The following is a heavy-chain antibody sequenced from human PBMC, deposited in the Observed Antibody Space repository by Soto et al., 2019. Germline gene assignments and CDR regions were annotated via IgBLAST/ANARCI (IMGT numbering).Heavy chain of an antibody. V-gene: IGHV3-48*01. CDR3: ARDTAGPCSGWWGDAFDI. CDR1: GFTFSSYS. D-gene: IGHD6-19*01. CDR2: ISSSGNTQ. J-gene: IGHJ3*02. Sequence: EVQLVESGGGLVQPGGSLRLSCAASGFTFSSYSMNWVRQAPGKGLEWVSYISSSGNTQYFADSVKGRFTISRDNAKNSLYLQMKSLRAGDTAVYFCARDTAGPCSGWWGDAFDIWGQGTMVTVSS.